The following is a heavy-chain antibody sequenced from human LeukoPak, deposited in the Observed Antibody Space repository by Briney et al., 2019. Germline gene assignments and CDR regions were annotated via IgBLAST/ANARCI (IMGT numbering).Heavy chain of an antibody. CDR1: GFAFSTYW. CDR2: IKGDGTIT. Sequence: GGSLRLSCAASGFAFSTYWMHWVRQAPGKGLVWVSRIKGDGTITTYADSVRGRFTISRDNAKDSLYLQMNSLRAEDTAVYYCARDWTYYYDSSGYYRAFDIWGQGTMVTVSS. J-gene: IGHJ3*02. D-gene: IGHD3-22*01. V-gene: IGHV3-74*03. CDR3: ARDWTYYYDSSGYYRAFDI.